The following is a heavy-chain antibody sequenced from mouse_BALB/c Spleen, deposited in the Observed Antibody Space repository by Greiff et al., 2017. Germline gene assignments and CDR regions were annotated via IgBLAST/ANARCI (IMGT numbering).Heavy chain of an antibody. CDR3: ARGGYYDYDGNWFAY. J-gene: IGHJ3*01. Sequence: VMLVESGGGLVQPGGSRKLSCAASGFTFSSFGMHWVRQAPEKGLEWVAYISSGSSTIYYADTVKGRFTISRDNPKNTLFLQMTSLRSEDTAMYYCARGGYYDYDGNWFAYWGQGTLVTVSA. CDR1: GFTFSSFG. CDR2: ISSGSSTI. V-gene: IGHV5-17*02. D-gene: IGHD2-4*01.